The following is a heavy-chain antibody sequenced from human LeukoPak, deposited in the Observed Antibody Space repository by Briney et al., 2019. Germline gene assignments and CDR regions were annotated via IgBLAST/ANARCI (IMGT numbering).Heavy chain of an antibody. CDR1: GGSISSYY. D-gene: IGHD6-19*01. Sequence: SETLSPTCTVSGGSISSYYWSWIRQPPGKGLEWIGYIHYSGSTHYNPSLKSRVTMSVDTSKNQFSLKLSSVTAADTAVYYCARGGKGSSGSAAFDIWGQGTMVTVSS. V-gene: IGHV4-59*12. CDR2: IHYSGST. J-gene: IGHJ3*02. CDR3: ARGGKGSSGSAAFDI.